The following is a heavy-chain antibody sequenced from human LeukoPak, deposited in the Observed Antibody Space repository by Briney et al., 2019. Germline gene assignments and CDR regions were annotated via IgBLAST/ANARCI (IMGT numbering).Heavy chain of an antibody. V-gene: IGHV3-23*01. CDR2: ISGSGTSA. CDR3: AKDKGFDP. Sequence: GGSLRLSCAASGFTVSSYAISWVRQAPGKGLEWVSAISGSGTSAYYADSVKGRFTISRDNSKNTLYVQMNSLRVEDTAVYYCAKDKGFDPWGQGTLVTVSS. CDR1: GFTVSSYA. J-gene: IGHJ5*02.